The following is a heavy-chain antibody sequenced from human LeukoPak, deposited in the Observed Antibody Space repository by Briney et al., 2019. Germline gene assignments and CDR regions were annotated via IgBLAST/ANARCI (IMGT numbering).Heavy chain of an antibody. Sequence: GGSLRLSCAASGFTFSSYGMHWVRQAPGKGLEWVAFIRYDGSNKYYADSVKGRFTISRDNSKNTLYLQMNSLRAEDTAVYYCVNHCSITSCHPPEHFFYYIDVWAKGPRSPSP. D-gene: IGHD2-2*01. J-gene: IGHJ6*03. V-gene: IGHV3-30*02. CDR3: VNHCSITSCHPPEHFFYYIDV. CDR2: IRYDGSNK. CDR1: GFTFSSYG.